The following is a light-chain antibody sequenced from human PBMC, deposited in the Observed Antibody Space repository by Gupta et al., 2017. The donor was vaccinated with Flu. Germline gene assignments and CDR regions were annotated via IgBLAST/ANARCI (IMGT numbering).Light chain of an antibody. CDR3: HSFDSGLREV. CDR2: GNT. V-gene: IGLV1-40*01. Sequence: HSVLPQPPPVSGAPGQRVTISCTGSSSNIGAGYDVHWYQQVPGTAPKLLIYGNTNRPSGVPDRFSGSKSGTSASLAITGLQADDEADYYCHSFDSGLREVFGGGTKVTVL. J-gene: IGLJ3*02. CDR1: SSNIGAGYD.